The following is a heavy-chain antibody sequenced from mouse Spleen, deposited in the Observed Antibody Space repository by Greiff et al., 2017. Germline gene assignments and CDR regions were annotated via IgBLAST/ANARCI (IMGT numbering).Heavy chain of an antibody. CDR2: IDPSDSYT. V-gene: IGHV1-50*01. J-gene: IGHJ4*01. D-gene: IGHD2-3*01. CDR1: GYTFTSYW. Sequence: QVQLQKPGAELVKPGASVKLSCKASGYTFTSYWMQWVKQRPGQGLEWIGEIDPSDSYTNYNQKFKGKATLTVDTSSSTAYMQLSSLTSEDSAVYYCARFVGYSMDYWGQGTSVTVSS. CDR3: ARFVGYSMDY.